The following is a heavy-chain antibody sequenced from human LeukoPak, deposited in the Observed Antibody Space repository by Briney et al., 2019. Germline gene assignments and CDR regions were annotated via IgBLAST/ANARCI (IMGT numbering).Heavy chain of an antibody. Sequence: SETLSLTCTVSGGSISSSSYYWGWIRQPPGKGLEWIGSIYYSGSTYYNPSLKSRVTISVDTSKNQFSLELSSVTAADTAVYYCARRVNHYYDSSGYYYPSGYFDYWGQGTLVTVSS. CDR1: GGSISSSSYY. V-gene: IGHV4-39*01. J-gene: IGHJ4*02. CDR2: IYYSGST. CDR3: ARRVNHYYDSSGYYYPSGYFDY. D-gene: IGHD3-22*01.